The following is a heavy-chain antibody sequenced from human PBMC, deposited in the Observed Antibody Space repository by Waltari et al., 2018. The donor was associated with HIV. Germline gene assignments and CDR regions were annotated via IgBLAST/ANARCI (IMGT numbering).Heavy chain of an antibody. J-gene: IGHJ4*02. V-gene: IGHV4-39*07. D-gene: IGHD6-19*01. CDR1: GGSINRSSYY. Sequence: QLQLQESGPGLVKPSETLSLTCTVSGGSINRSSYYWGWIHQPPGKGLEWIGSIYYSGSTYYKPSLKSRVTISVDTSKNQFSLKLSSVTAADTAVYYCARDSSPILAAIDYWGQGTLVTVSS. CDR2: IYYSGST. CDR3: ARDSSPILAAIDY.